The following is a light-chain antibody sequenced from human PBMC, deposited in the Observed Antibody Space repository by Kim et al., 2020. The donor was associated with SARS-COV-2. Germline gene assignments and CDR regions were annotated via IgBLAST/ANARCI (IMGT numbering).Light chain of an antibody. CDR1: KLGDKY. CDR2: QDS. CDR3: QAWDSCTVV. Sequence: SGSAGQTASITCSGDKLGDKYACWYQQKPGQSPVLVIYQDSKRPAGIPERFSGSNAGNTATLTISGTQAMDEADYYCQAWDSCTVVFGGGTQLTVL. J-gene: IGLJ2*01. V-gene: IGLV3-1*01.